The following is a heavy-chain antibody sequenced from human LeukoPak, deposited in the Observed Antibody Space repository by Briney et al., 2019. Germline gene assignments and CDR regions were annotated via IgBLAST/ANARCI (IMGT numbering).Heavy chain of an antibody. Sequence: PGGSLRLSCAASGFTFSRYTMNWGRQAPGKGLEWISDISSSSTTKHYADSVKGRFTISRDNAKNSLYLQMNNLRAEDTAVYYCARDPREWGLPYFDCWGQGTLVTVSS. CDR1: GFTFSRYT. J-gene: IGHJ4*02. CDR3: ARDPREWGLPYFDC. D-gene: IGHD1-26*01. CDR2: ISSSSTTK. V-gene: IGHV3-48*01.